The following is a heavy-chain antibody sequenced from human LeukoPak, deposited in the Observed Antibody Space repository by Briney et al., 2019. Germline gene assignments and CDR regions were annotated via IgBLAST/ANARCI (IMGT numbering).Heavy chain of an antibody. Sequence: NPSETLSLTCAVYGGSFSGYYWTWIRQPPGKGLEWIGEINDSGSINYNPTLKSRVTISVDKSKNQFSLKLTSVTAADTAVYYCARGRRWWGQGTLVTVSS. CDR3: ARGRRW. J-gene: IGHJ4*02. D-gene: IGHD5-24*01. V-gene: IGHV4-34*01. CDR2: INDSGSI. CDR1: GGSFSGYY.